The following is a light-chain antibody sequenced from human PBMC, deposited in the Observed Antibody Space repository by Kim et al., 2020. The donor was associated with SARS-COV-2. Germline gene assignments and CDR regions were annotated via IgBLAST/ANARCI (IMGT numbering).Light chain of an antibody. CDR2: KAS. Sequence: SESVGDRVTITCRTRQKISSWLAWYQQKPGKAPKLLINKASALESGVPSRFRGSGYETEFTLTISSLQPDDFATYYCQRYDTSGTFGQGTKVDIK. CDR1: QKISSW. J-gene: IGKJ1*01. V-gene: IGKV1-5*03. CDR3: QRYDTSGT.